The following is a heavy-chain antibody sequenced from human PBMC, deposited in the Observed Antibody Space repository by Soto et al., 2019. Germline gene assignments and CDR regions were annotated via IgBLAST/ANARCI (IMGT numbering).Heavy chain of an antibody. V-gene: IGHV3-53*01. J-gene: IGHJ4*02. D-gene: IGHD5-18*01. CDR3: ARGLDTAKVGY. Sequence: VQLVESGGGLIQPGGSLRLSCAASGFTVSSNHMTWVRQAPGRGPEWLSTIYYSGNTYYADSVKGRFTISRDNSKNMLYLQMNSLRAEDTAVYYCARGLDTAKVGYWGQGTLVTVSS. CDR1: GFTVSSNH. CDR2: IYYSGNT.